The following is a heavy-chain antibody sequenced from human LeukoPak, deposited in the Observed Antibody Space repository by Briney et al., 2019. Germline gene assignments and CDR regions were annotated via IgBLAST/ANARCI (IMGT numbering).Heavy chain of an antibody. CDR3: AKHDSSSYY. Sequence: GGSLSLSCAASGFIFSSYGMHWVRQAPGKGLEWVAFMRSDGSDKYYADSVKGRFTISRDNSKNTLYLQMNSLRAEDTAVYYCAKHDSSSYYWGQGTLVPVSS. J-gene: IGHJ4*02. V-gene: IGHV3-30*02. D-gene: IGHD3-22*01. CDR1: GFIFSSYG. CDR2: MRSDGSDK.